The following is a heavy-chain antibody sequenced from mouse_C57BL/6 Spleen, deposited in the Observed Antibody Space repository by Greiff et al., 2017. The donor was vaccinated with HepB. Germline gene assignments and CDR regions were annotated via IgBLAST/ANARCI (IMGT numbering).Heavy chain of an antibody. CDR3: ARTARIKY. Sequence: VQLKQSGPGLVKPSQSLSLTCTVTGYSITSGYGWNWIRQFPGNKLEWMGYISYSGSTNYNPSRKSRISIPRDTSKNQFFLQLNSVTTEDTATYYCARTARIKYWGQGTTLAVSS. V-gene: IGHV3-2*02. D-gene: IGHD1-2*01. CDR1: GYSITSGYG. CDR2: ISYSGST. J-gene: IGHJ2*01.